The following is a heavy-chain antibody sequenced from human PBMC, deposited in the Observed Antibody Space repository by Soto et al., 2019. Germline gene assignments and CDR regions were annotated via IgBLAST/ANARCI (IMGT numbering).Heavy chain of an antibody. CDR2: ISSSSSYI. V-gene: IGHV3-21*01. D-gene: IGHD3-3*01. Sequence: PGGSLRLSCAASGFTFSSYSMNWVRQAPGKGLEWVSSISSSSSYIYYADSVKDRFTISRDNAKNSLYLQMNSLRAEDTAVYYCARAQDQTYYDFWSGYLILDYFDYWGQGTLVTVSS. CDR1: GFTFSSYS. J-gene: IGHJ4*02. CDR3: ARAQDQTYYDFWSGYLILDYFDY.